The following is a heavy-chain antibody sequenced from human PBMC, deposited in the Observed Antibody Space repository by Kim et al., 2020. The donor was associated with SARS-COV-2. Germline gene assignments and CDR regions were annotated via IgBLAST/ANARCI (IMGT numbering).Heavy chain of an antibody. V-gene: IGHV4-39*01. J-gene: IGHJ2*01. CDR1: GGSISSSSYY. CDR3: AGTYYYDSSGYENWYFDL. D-gene: IGHD3-22*01. Sequence: SETLSLTCTVSGGSISSSSYYWGWIRQPPGKGLEWIGSIYYSGSTYYNPSLKSRVTISVDTSKNQFSLKLSSVTAADTAVYYCAGTYYYDSSGYENWYFDLWGRGTLVTVSS. CDR2: IYYSGST.